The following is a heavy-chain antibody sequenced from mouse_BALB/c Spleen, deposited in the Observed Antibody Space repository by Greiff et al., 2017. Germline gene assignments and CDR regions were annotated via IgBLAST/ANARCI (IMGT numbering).Heavy chain of an antibody. J-gene: IGHJ3*01. D-gene: IGHD2-2*01. CDR2: IRSKSNNYAT. Sequence: GGGLVQPKGSLKLSCAASGFTFNTNAMNWVRQAPGKGLEWVARIRSKSNNYATYYADSVKDRFTISRDDSQSMLYLQMNNLKTEDTAMYYCVLDYGYFAWFAYWGQGTLVTVSA. CDR3: VLDYGYFAWFAY. V-gene: IGHV10S3*01. CDR1: GFTFNTNA.